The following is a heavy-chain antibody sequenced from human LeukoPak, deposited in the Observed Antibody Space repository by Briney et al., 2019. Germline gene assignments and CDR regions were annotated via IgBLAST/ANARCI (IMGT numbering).Heavy chain of an antibody. CDR1: GYTFTGYY. CDR3: AAPGYCSGGSCYPNWFDP. Sequence: GASVKVSCKASGYTFTGYYMHWVRQAPGQGLEWMGRINPNSGVTNYAQKFQGRVTMTRDTSISTAYMELSRLRSDDTAVYYCAAPGYCSGGSCYPNWFDPWGQGTLVTVSS. CDR2: INPNSGVT. V-gene: IGHV1-2*06. D-gene: IGHD2-15*01. J-gene: IGHJ5*02.